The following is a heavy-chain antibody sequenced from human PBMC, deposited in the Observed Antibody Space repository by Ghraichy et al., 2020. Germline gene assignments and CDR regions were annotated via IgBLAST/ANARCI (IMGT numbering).Heavy chain of an antibody. CDR3: ARGGWLTIFGVVTHNWFDP. CDR2: MNPNSGNT. V-gene: IGHV1-8*03. CDR1: GYTFTSYD. D-gene: IGHD3-3*01. J-gene: IGHJ5*02. Sequence: ASVKVSCKASGYTFTSYDINWVRQATGQGLEWMGWMNPNSGNTGYAQKFQGRVTITRNTSISTAYMELSSLRSEDTAVYYCARGGWLTIFGVVTHNWFDPWGQGTLVTVSS.